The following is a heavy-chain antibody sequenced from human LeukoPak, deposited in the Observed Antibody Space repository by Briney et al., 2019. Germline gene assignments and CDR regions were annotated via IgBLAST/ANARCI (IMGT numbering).Heavy chain of an antibody. CDR3: ARGYQYYDILTGYSVSYYFDY. CDR1: GGSISSGGYS. CDR2: IYHSGST. Sequence: PSETLSLTCAVSGGSISSGGYSWSWIRQPPGKGLEWIGYIYHSGSTYYNPSLKSRVTISVDRSKNQFSLKLSSVTAADTAVYYCARGYQYYDILTGYSVSYYFDYWGQGTLVTVSS. V-gene: IGHV4-30-2*01. J-gene: IGHJ4*02. D-gene: IGHD3-9*01.